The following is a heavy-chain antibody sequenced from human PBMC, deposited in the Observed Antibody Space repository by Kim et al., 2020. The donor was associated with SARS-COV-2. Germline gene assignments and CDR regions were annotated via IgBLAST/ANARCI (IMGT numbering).Heavy chain of an antibody. J-gene: IGHJ4*02. V-gene: IGHV1-8*01. CDR3: ARGGMTTVIFDY. Sequence: GYAQKFQGRVTMTRNTSISTAYMELSSLRSEDTAVYYCARGGMTTVIFDYWGQGTLVTVSS. D-gene: IGHD4-17*01.